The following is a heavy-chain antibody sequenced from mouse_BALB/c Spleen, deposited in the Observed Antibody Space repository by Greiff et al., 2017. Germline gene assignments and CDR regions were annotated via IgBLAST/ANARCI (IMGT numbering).Heavy chain of an antibody. CDR2: INPSNGGT. Sequence: GLQWIGEINPSNGGTNFNEKFKSKATLTVDKSSSTAYMQLSSLTSEDSAVYYCTRGATAAWFAYWGQGTLVTVSA. CDR3: TRGATAAWFAY. V-gene: IGHV1S16*01. D-gene: IGHD1-2*01. J-gene: IGHJ3*01.